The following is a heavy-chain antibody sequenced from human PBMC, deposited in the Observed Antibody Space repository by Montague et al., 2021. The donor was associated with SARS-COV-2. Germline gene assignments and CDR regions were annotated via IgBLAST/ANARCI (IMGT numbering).Heavy chain of an antibody. CDR2: ISTRSTHT. D-gene: IGHD3-10*01. V-gene: IGHV3-11*03. CDR3: ASFTMVRGAPGYGMDV. CDR1: GFTFSDCY. J-gene: IGHJ6*02. Sequence: SLRLSCAASGFTFSDCYMTWIRQAPGKGLEWLSYISTRSTHTNYADSVKGRFTISRDDAKNSLYLQMNSLRAEDTAVYYCASFTMVRGAPGYGMDVWGQGTTVTVSS.